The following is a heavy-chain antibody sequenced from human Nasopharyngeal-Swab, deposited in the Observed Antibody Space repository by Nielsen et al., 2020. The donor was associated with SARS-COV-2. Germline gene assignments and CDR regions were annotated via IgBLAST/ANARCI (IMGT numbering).Heavy chain of an antibody. J-gene: IGHJ2*01. V-gene: IGHV1-8*01. Sequence: WVRQAPGQRLEWMGWMNPNSGNTGYAQKFQGRVTMTRNTSISTAYMELSSLRSEDTAVYYCARGPFVADHSGYAEPHWYFDLWGRGTLVTVSS. CDR2: MNPNSGNT. D-gene: IGHD5-12*01. CDR3: ARGPFVADHSGYAEPHWYFDL.